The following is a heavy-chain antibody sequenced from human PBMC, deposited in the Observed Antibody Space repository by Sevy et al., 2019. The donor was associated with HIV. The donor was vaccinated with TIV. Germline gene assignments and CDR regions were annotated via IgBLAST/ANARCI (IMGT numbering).Heavy chain of an antibody. Sequence: SETLSLTCAVYGESFSSYYWSWIRQSPGKGLEWIGEINHSGTTNYHPSLKSRVSISADTSKNQSSLKLTSVTAADTGVYYCAVRRRVVRPGVVRWRDQFFFYGMAVWGQGTTVTVSS. CDR2: INHSGTT. CDR3: AVRRRVVRPGVVRWRDQFFFYGMAV. CDR1: GESFSSYY. J-gene: IGHJ6*02. V-gene: IGHV4-34*01. D-gene: IGHD2-2*01.